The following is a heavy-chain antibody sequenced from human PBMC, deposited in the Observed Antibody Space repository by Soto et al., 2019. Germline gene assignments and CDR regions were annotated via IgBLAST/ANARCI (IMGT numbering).Heavy chain of an antibody. CDR3: AREVNRSPSLPDIVVVPAPGHVDV. CDR2: INAGNGNT. D-gene: IGHD2-2*01. Sequence: GASVKVSCKASGYTFTSYAMHWVRQAPGQRLEWMGWINAGNGNTKYSQKFQGRVTITRDTSASTAYMELSSLRSEDTAVYYCAREVNRSPSLPDIVVVPAPGHVDVWGKGTTVTVPS. CDR1: GYTFTSYA. V-gene: IGHV1-3*01. J-gene: IGHJ6*04.